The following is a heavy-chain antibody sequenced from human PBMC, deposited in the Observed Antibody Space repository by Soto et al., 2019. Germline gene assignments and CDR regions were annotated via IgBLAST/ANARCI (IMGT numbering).Heavy chain of an antibody. V-gene: IGHV3-33*01. D-gene: IGHD3-9*01. CDR3: ARDPYYDILTGYFNYYMDV. CDR1: GFTFSSYG. J-gene: IGHJ6*03. Sequence: GGSLRLSCAASGFTFSSYGMHWVRQAPGKGLEWVAVIWYDGSNKYYADSVKGRFTISRDNSKNTLYLQMNSLRAEDTAVYYCARDPYYDILTGYFNYYMDVWGKGTTVTVSS. CDR2: IWYDGSNK.